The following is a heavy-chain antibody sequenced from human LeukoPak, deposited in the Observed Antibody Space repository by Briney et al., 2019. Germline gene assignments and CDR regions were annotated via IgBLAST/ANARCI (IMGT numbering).Heavy chain of an antibody. CDR3: AKDSLGEYVRYFDP. CDR2: ISGSAGRT. V-gene: IGHV3-23*01. CDR1: GFPISSFA. D-gene: IGHD3-16*01. Sequence: GGSLRLSCIASGFPISSFAMSWARQAPGKGLEWVSHISGSAGRTDYADSVKGRFTISRDNSQNTLYLQMNSLRAEDTAVYYCAKDSLGEYVRYFDPWGQGALVTVSS. J-gene: IGHJ4*02.